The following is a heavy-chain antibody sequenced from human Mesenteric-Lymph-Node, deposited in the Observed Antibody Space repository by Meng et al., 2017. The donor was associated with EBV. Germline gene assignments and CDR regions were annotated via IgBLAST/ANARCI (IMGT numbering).Heavy chain of an antibody. J-gene: IGHJ4*02. CDR2: TGTS. V-gene: IGHV4-39*01. D-gene: IGHD3-10*01. Sequence: QLQLQESGPGLVKASETLSLTCTSSGGAISSDNWAWIRQPPGKGLEWIGDTGTSYYNPSLKNRVTISVDTSNQFSLKLSSVTAADTAVYYCARRLHYYGSLGSWGQGTLVTVSS. CDR3: ARRLHYYGSLGS. CDR1: GGAISSDN.